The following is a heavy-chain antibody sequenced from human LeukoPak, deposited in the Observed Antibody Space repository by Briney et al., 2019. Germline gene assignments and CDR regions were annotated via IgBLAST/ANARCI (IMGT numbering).Heavy chain of an antibody. V-gene: IGHV4-39*07. J-gene: IGHJ4*02. Sequence: SETLSLTCTVSSGSISTSNYYWGWVRQPPGKALEWIGNIFYSGSTYYSPSLKSRVTISLDTSRNQFSLKLSSVTAADTAMYYCARVSRGNSVGGGYWGQGTLVTVSS. CDR1: SGSISTSNYY. D-gene: IGHD4-23*01. CDR2: IFYSGST. CDR3: ARVSRGNSVGGGY.